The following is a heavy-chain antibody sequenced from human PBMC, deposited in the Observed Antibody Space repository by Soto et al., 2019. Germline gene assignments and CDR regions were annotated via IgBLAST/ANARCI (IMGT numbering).Heavy chain of an antibody. CDR2: IKSKTDGGTT. J-gene: IGHJ5*02. D-gene: IGHD3-3*01. V-gene: IGHV3-15*01. CDR1: GFTFSNAW. CDR3: TTNYDSRGAFDP. Sequence: GGSLRLSCAASGFTFSNAWMSWVRQAPGKGLEWVGRIKSKTDGGTTDYAAPVKGRFTISRDDSKNTLYLQMNSLKTEDTAVYYCTTNYDSRGAFDPWGQGTLVTVSS.